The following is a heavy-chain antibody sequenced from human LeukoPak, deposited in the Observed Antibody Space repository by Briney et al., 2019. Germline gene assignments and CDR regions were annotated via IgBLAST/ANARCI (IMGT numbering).Heavy chain of an antibody. Sequence: AGGSLRLSCAASGFTFSNYAMSWVRQPPGKGLEWIGEINHSGSTNYNPSLKSRVTISVDTSKNQFSLKLSSVTAADTAVYYCARGDLRDGYTNWGQGTLVTVSS. D-gene: IGHD5-24*01. CDR1: GFTFSNYA. CDR2: INHSGST. CDR3: ARGDLRDGYTN. J-gene: IGHJ4*02. V-gene: IGHV4-34*01.